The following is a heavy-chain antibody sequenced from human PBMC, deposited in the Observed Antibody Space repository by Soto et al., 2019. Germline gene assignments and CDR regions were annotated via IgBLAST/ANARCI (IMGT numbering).Heavy chain of an antibody. CDR2: IYNSEST. D-gene: IGHD3-9*01. V-gene: IGHV4-39*01. CDR3: ARHHCHPYYDILTGYHHIFDY. Sequence: SETLSLTCTVSGGSISSSSYYWGWIRQPPGKRLEWIGSIYNSESTYYNPSLKSRVTISVDTSKNQFSLMLSSVTAADTAVYYFARHHCHPYYDILTGYHHIFDYWGQGTLVTVSS. J-gene: IGHJ4*02. CDR1: GGSISSSSYY.